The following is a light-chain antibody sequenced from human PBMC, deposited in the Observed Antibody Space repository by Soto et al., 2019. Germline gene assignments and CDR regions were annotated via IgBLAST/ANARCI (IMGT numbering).Light chain of an antibody. CDR1: HRVSSY. Sequence: EILMTQYPATLSVSPGESATLSCRASHRVSSYLAWYQQKPGQAPRLLIYGASTRATGIPARFSGSGSGTVFTLTISSLQSEDFAVYFCQQYNNWPLTFGGGTKVEIK. CDR2: GAS. CDR3: QQYNNWPLT. J-gene: IGKJ4*01. V-gene: IGKV3-15*01.